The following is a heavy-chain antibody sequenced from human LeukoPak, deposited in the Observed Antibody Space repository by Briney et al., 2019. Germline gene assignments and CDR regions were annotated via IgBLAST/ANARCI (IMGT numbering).Heavy chain of an antibody. CDR3: ARGSSGWSDFDY. Sequence: GASVKVSCKASGYTFTSYYMHWVRQAPGQGLEWMGIINPSGGSTSYAQKFQGRVTMTRDTSTSTAYMELRSLRSDDTAVYYCARGSSGWSDFDYWGQGTLVTVSS. V-gene: IGHV1-46*01. CDR1: GYTFTSYY. D-gene: IGHD6-19*01. J-gene: IGHJ4*02. CDR2: INPSGGST.